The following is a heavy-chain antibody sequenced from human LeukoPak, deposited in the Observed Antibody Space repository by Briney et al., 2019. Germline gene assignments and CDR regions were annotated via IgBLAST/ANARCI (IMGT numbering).Heavy chain of an antibody. Sequence: GGSLRLSCRASGFTLSSYSMNWVRQAPGKGLEWVSSISSSSGYISYGDSMKGRFTISRDNARNSLYLQMNSLRAEDTAVYYCARVGSTDSPHAFDIWGQGTTVTVSS. J-gene: IGHJ3*02. D-gene: IGHD3-22*01. V-gene: IGHV3-21*01. CDR2: ISSSSGYI. CDR3: ARVGSTDSPHAFDI. CDR1: GFTLSSYS.